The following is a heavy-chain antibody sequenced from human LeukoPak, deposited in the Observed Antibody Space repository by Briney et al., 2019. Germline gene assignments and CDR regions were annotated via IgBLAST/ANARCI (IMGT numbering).Heavy chain of an antibody. Sequence: ASVKVSCKSSGGTFSSYAISWVRQAPGQGLEWMGGITPIFGTANIAQKFQGRVSITADGSTSTAFMELSSLRSEDTAVYYCAREWGLESSGYYYAYWGQGTLVTVSS. CDR2: ITPIFGTA. D-gene: IGHD3-22*01. CDR1: GGTFSSYA. CDR3: AREWGLESSGYYYAY. V-gene: IGHV1-69*13. J-gene: IGHJ4*02.